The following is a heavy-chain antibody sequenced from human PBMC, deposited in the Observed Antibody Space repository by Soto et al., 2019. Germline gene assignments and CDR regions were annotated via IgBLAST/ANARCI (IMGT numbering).Heavy chain of an antibody. J-gene: IGHJ5*02. CDR2: ISAYNGNT. CDR3: ARRRVETSSSYLAWNSVDP. Sequence: AXSVKVSCTASGYPLTSYGIIWVRQAPGQGLEWMGWISAYNGNTNYAQKLQGRVTMTTDTSTSTAYMELRSLRSDDTAVYYCARRRVETSSSYLAWNSVDPWGQGTLVTVSS. D-gene: IGHD6-13*01. CDR1: GYPLTSYG. V-gene: IGHV1-18*01.